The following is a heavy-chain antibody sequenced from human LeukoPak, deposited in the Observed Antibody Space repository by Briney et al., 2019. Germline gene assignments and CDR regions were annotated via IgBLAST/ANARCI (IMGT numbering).Heavy chain of an antibody. CDR3: ARPDYGGNWVDY. V-gene: IGHV1-8*03. D-gene: IGHD4-23*01. J-gene: IGHJ4*02. CDR1: GYTFTSYD. CDR2: MNPNSGNT. Sequence: GASVKVSCKASGYTFTSYDINWVRQATGQGLEWVGWMNPNSGNTGYAQKFQGRVTITRNTSISTAYMELSSLRSEDTAVYYCARPDYGGNWVDYWGQGTLVTVSS.